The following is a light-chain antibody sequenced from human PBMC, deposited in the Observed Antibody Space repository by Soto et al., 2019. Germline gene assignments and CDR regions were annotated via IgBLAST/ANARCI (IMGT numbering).Light chain of an antibody. Sequence: LTQPPSVSVAPGQTARVTCEGNTIGSKSVHWYQQKPGQAPIPVVYDDSDRPSGIPERFSGSNSGNTATLTINRVEAGDEADYYCQVWHSSGDQYVFGPGTKVTVL. CDR2: DDS. CDR3: QVWHSSGDQYV. J-gene: IGLJ1*01. V-gene: IGLV3-21*02. CDR1: TIGSKS.